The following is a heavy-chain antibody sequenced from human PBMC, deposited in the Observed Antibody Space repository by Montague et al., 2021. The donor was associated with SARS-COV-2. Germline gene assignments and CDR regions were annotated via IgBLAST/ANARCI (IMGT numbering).Heavy chain of an antibody. CDR2: IYYSGST. CDR3: ATPNFGCYPQHGYYFDY. Sequence: SETLSLTCTVSGGSISSSSYYWGWIRQPPGKGLEWIGSIYYSGSTYSNLSLKSRVSISVDTSKNQFSLKLSSVTAADTAVYYCATPNFGCYPQHGYYFDYWGQGALVTVSS. CDR1: GGSISSSSYY. J-gene: IGHJ4*02. D-gene: IGHD6-19*01. V-gene: IGHV4-39*01.